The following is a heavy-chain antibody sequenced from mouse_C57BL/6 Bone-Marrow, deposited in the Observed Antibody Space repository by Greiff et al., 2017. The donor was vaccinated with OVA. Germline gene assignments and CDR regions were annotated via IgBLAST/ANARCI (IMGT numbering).Heavy chain of an antibody. CDR2: IDPSDSYT. CDR3: ARYGFYYGNYVDY. CDR1: GYTFTSYW. D-gene: IGHD2-1*01. V-gene: IGHV1-50*01. Sequence: QVQLQQPGAELVKPGASVKLSCKASGYTFTSYWMQWVKQRPGQGLEWIGEIDPSDSYTNYNQKFKGKATLTVDTSSSTAYMQLSSLTSEDSAVYYCARYGFYYGNYVDYWGQGTTLTVSS. J-gene: IGHJ2*01.